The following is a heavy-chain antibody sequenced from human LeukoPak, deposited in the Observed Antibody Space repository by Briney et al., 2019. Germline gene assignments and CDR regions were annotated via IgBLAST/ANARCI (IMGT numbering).Heavy chain of an antibody. J-gene: IGHJ5*02. V-gene: IGHV1-2*06. Sequence: ASVKVSCKASGYTFTGYYMHWVRQAPGQGLEWMGRINPNSGGTNYAQKFQGRVTMTRDTSISTAYMELSRLRSDDTAVYYCARGRGYSYGWPTKLDPLGQGTLVTVSS. D-gene: IGHD5-18*01. CDR3: ARGRGYSYGWPTKLDP. CDR2: INPNSGGT. CDR1: GYTFTGYY.